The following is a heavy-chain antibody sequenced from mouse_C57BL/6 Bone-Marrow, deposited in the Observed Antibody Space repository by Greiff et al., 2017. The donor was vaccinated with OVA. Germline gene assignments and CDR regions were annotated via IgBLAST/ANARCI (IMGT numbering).Heavy chain of an antibody. V-gene: IGHV1-53*01. CDR1: GYTFTSYW. CDR3: ARKEGLPGAMDY. CDR2: INPSNGGT. J-gene: IGHJ4*01. Sequence: QVQLQQPGTELVKPGASVKLSCKASGYTFTSYWMHWVKQRPGQGLEWIGNINPSNGGTNYNEKFKGKATLTAEKSSSTAYMQLSSLTSEDSAVYFCARKEGLPGAMDYWGQGTSVTVSS. D-gene: IGHD3-3*01.